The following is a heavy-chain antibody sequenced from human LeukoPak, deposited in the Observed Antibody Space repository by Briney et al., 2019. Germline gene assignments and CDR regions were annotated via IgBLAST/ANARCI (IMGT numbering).Heavy chain of an antibody. D-gene: IGHD4-17*01. J-gene: IGHJ6*03. CDR2: ISGSGGST. Sequence: GGSLRLSCAASGFTFSSYAMSWVRQAPGKGLEWVSAISGSGGSTYYADSVKGRFTISRDNSKNTLYLQMNSLRAEDTAVYYCAKDGRMTTVTSYYYYYYMDVWGKGTTVTISS. CDR3: AKDGRMTTVTSYYYYYYMDV. CDR1: GFTFSSYA. V-gene: IGHV3-23*01.